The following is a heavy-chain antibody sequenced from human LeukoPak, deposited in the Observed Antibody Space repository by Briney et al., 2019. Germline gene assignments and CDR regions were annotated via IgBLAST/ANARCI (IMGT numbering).Heavy chain of an antibody. D-gene: IGHD1-26*01. CDR1: GASVSGSNYY. J-gene: IGHJ4*02. V-gene: IGHV4-39*01. CDR2: IYSSGST. CDR3: AKSGGYGVMDY. Sequence: SETLSLTCAVSGASVSGSNYYWGWIRQPPGKGLEWIGNIYSSGSTYYNASLQSRVTISIDTSKNQFSLRLNSVTAADTAMYYCAKSGGYGVMDYWGQGTRVTVSS.